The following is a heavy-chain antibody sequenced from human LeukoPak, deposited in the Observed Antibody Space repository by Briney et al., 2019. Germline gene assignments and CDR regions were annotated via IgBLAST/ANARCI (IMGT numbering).Heavy chain of an antibody. CDR1: GFTLSSYG. V-gene: IGHV3-23*01. D-gene: IGHD4-11*01. Sequence: GGTLRLSCAASGFTLSSYGMNWVRQAPGKGLEWVSTISGSGGRTYYADSVKGRFTISRDNAKNTLYLQMNSLRAEDTAIYYCANPPTVTSLHYWGQGTLVTVSS. J-gene: IGHJ4*02. CDR3: ANPPTVTSLHY. CDR2: ISGSGGRT.